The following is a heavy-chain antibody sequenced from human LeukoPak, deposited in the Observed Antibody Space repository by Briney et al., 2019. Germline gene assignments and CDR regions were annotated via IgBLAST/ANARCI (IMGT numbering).Heavy chain of an antibody. J-gene: IGHJ4*02. V-gene: IGHV1-3*01. CDR1: GYTFTSYA. Sequence: ASVKVSCKASGYTFTSYAIHWVRQAPGQRLEWMGWINAGNSNRKYSQKFQGRVTITRETSATTAYMELNSLTSEDTAVYYCARVSDDSGWNFDYWGQGTLVTVSS. D-gene: IGHD6-19*01. CDR2: INAGNSNR. CDR3: ARVSDDSGWNFDY.